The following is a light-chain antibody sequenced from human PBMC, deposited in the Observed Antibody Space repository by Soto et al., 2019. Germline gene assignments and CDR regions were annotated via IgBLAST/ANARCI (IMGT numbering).Light chain of an antibody. Sequence: SVGTHPPSAFWNLGQRVTISCSGSSSNIGSNYVYWYQQLPGTAPKLLIYRNNQRPSGVPDRFSGSKSGTSASLAISGLRSEDEADYHCAAWDDSLSGYVFGTGTKVTVL. CDR2: RNN. CDR1: SSNIGSNY. CDR3: AAWDDSLSGYV. J-gene: IGLJ1*01. V-gene: IGLV1-47*01.